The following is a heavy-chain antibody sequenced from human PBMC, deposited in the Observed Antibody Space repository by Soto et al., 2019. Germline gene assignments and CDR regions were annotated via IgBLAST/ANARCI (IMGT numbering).Heavy chain of an antibody. Sequence: GGSLRLSCAASGFTFGDYAMHWVRQAPGKGLEWVSGISWNSGSIGYADSVKGRFTISRDNAKNSLYLQMNSLRAEDTALYYCAKDVRDYGDYVFYYFDYWGQGTLVTVSS. D-gene: IGHD4-17*01. J-gene: IGHJ4*02. CDR2: ISWNSGSI. V-gene: IGHV3-9*01. CDR3: AKDVRDYGDYVFYYFDY. CDR1: GFTFGDYA.